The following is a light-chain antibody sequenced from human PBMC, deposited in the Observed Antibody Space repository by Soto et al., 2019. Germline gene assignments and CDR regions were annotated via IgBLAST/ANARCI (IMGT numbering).Light chain of an antibody. V-gene: IGKV3-20*01. CDR2: DAS. Sequence: EIVLTQSPGTLSLSPGETASLSCTASQSVISNFLAWYQQQRGQPPRLLIYDASKRATGIPARFSGSGSGTAFNLTISRVEPEDSAVYYCQQYGSSVKTFGQGTKVEIK. CDR3: QQYGSSVKT. CDR1: QSVISNF. J-gene: IGKJ1*01.